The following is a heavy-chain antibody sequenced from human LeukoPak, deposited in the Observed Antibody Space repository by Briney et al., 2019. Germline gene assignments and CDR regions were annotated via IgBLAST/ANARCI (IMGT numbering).Heavy chain of an antibody. Sequence: GGSLRLSCAASGSTVSNAWMSWVRQAPGKGLEWVSVIYSGGSTYYADSVKGRFTISRDNSKNTLYLQMNSLRAEDTAVYYCARVIALRNYYGSGSYYNDAYYFDYWGQGTLVTVSS. CDR3: ARVIALRNYYGSGSYYNDAYYFDY. CDR2: IYSGGST. J-gene: IGHJ4*02. CDR1: GSTVSNAW. V-gene: IGHV3-53*01. D-gene: IGHD3-10*01.